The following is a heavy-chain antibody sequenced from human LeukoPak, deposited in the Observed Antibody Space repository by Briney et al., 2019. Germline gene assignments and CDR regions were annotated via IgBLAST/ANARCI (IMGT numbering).Heavy chain of an antibody. CDR2: IYSGDST. V-gene: IGHV3-53*01. J-gene: IGHJ1*01. CDR1: GFTVSSNY. CDR3: ATKRGYSYSIQH. D-gene: IGHD5-18*01. Sequence: GGSLRLSCAASGFTVSSNYMSWVRQAPGKGLEWVSVIYSGDSTDYADSVKGRFTISRDNSKNTLYLQMNSLRTEDTAVYYCATKRGYSYSIQHWGQGTLVTVSS.